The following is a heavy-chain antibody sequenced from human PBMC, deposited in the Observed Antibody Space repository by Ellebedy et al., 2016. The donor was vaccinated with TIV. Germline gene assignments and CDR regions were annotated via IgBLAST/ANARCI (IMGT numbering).Heavy chain of an antibody. CDR2: IWYDGSNK. CDR1: GFTFSSYG. CDR3: ARGKSYGSGSPIRT. D-gene: IGHD3-10*01. V-gene: IGHV3-33*01. Sequence: GESLKISCAASGFTFSSYGMHWVRQAPGKGLEWVAVIWYDGSNKYYADSVKGRFTISRDNSKNTLYLQMNSLRAEDTAVYYCARGKSYGSGSPIRTWGQGTLVTVSS. J-gene: IGHJ5*02.